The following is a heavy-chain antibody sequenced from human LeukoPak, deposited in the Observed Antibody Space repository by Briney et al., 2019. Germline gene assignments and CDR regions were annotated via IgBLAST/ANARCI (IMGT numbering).Heavy chain of an antibody. CDR2: ISSSRSYI. D-gene: IGHD6-13*01. CDR1: GFTFSSYS. V-gene: IGHV3-21*01. Sequence: GGSLRLSCAASGFTFSSYSMNWVRQAPGKGLEWVSSISSSRSYIYYADSVKGRFTISRDNAKNSLYLQMNSLRAEDTAVYYCARVGALAAAGTGLDYWGQGTLVTVSS. CDR3: ARVGALAAAGTGLDY. J-gene: IGHJ4*02.